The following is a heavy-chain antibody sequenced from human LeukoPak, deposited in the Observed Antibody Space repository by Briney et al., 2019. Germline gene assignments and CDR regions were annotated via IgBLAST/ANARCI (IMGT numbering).Heavy chain of an antibody. D-gene: IGHD3-22*01. CDR3: ARDLDNYYDSSGYYI. V-gene: IGHV1-2*02. J-gene: IGHJ4*02. CDR2: INPNSGGT. Sequence: ASVKVSCKASGYTFTGYYMHWVRLAPGQGLEWMGWINPNSGGTNYAQKFQGRVTMTRDTSISTAYMELSRLRSDDTAVYYCARDLDNYYDSSGYYIWGQGTLVTVSS. CDR1: GYTFTGYY.